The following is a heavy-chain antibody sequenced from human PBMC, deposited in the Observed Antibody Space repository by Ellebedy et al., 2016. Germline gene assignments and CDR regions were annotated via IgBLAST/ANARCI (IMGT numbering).Heavy chain of an antibody. CDR3: ARATSNYYYDSSGYYLFDY. D-gene: IGHD3-22*01. CDR1: GGSISSSSYY. CDR2: IYYSGST. Sequence: SETLSLXXTVSGGSISSSSYYWGWIRQPPGKGLEWIGSIYYSGSTYYNPSLKSRVTISVDTSKNQFSLKLSSVTAADTAVYYCARATSNYYYDSSGYYLFDYWGQGTLVTVSS. V-gene: IGHV4-39*07. J-gene: IGHJ4*02.